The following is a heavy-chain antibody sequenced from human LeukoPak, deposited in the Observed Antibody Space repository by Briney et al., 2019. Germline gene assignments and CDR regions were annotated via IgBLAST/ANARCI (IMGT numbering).Heavy chain of an antibody. Sequence: ASVTVSCKASGYTFTGYYMHWVRQAPGQGLEWLGWINPNSGGTNYAQKFQGRVTMTRDTSISTAYMELSRLRSDDTAVYYCARVGYYGSGYYFDYWGQGTLVTVSS. CDR1: GYTFTGYY. D-gene: IGHD3-10*01. J-gene: IGHJ4*02. CDR2: INPNSGGT. CDR3: ARVGYYGSGYYFDY. V-gene: IGHV1-2*02.